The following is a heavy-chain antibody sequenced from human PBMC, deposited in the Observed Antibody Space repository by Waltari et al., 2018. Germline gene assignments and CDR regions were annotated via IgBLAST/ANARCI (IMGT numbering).Heavy chain of an antibody. CDR2: IGSSSSFM. CDR3: AREGAEQWVVEDYGMDV. D-gene: IGHD6-19*01. CDR1: GFKFSAYA. J-gene: IGHJ6*02. V-gene: IGHV3-21*02. Sequence: EVQLVESGGGLVTPGGSLRLSCVASGFKFSAYAMTWVRQAPGKGLEWVSSIGSSSSFMDYADSVRGRFTVSRDNAKNTLYLQMDTLRAEDTAVYYCAREGAEQWVVEDYGMDVWGQGTTVTVSS.